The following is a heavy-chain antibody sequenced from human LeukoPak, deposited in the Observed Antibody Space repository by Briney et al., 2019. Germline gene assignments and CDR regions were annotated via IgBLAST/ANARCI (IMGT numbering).Heavy chain of an antibody. D-gene: IGHD3-22*01. CDR2: MNPNSGNT. Sequence: VASVKVSCKASGYTFTSYDINWVRQATGQGLEWMGWMNPNSGNTGYAQKFQGRVTITRNTSISTAYMELSSLRSEDTAVYYCARTHHYYDSSWWPDLSNYYYYYMDVWGKGTTVTVSS. CDR3: ARTHHYYDSSWWPDLSNYYYYYMDV. J-gene: IGHJ6*03. V-gene: IGHV1-8*03. CDR1: GYTFTSYD.